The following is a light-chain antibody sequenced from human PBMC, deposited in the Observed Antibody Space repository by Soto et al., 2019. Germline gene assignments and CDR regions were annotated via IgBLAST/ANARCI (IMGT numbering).Light chain of an antibody. Sequence: EIEMTQSPATLSVSPGERATISCGASQSVSSYLAWSQQKPGKAPKLLIYEASTMATGIPARFSGSGSGTEFTLTISSLQSEDFAVYYCQQYNSYPRTFGQGTKVDIK. CDR1: QSVSSY. CDR2: EAS. J-gene: IGKJ1*01. V-gene: IGKV3-15*01. CDR3: QQYNSYPRT.